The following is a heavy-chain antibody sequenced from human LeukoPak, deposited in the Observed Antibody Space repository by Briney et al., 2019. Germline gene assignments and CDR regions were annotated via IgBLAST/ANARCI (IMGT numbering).Heavy chain of an antibody. Sequence: ASVKVSCKASGYTFTSYGISWVRQAPGQGLEWMGWISAYNGNTNYAQKLQGRVTMTTDTSTSTAYMELRSLRSDDTAVYYCASTSFGDDAFDIWGQGTMVTVSS. CDR1: GYTFTSYG. J-gene: IGHJ3*02. D-gene: IGHD3-10*01. V-gene: IGHV1-18*01. CDR2: ISAYNGNT. CDR3: ASTSFGDDAFDI.